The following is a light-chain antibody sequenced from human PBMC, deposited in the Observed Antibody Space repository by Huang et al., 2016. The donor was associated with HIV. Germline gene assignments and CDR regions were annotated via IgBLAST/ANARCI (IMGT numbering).Light chain of an antibody. CDR2: DAS. CDR3: QQRSNWYT. Sequence: EIVLTQSPATLSLSPGERATLSCRASQSVNSYLAWYQQKPGQAPRLLIYDASNRATGIPARFSGSGSGTDFTLTISSLEPEDFAVYYYQQRSNWYTFGQGTKLEIK. CDR1: QSVNSY. J-gene: IGKJ2*01. V-gene: IGKV3-11*01.